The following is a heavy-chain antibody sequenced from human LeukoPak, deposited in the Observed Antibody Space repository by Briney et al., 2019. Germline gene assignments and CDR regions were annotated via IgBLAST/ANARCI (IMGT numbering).Heavy chain of an antibody. D-gene: IGHD1-1*01. J-gene: IGHJ4*02. V-gene: IGHV1-46*01. CDR2: FNPSGGST. CDR3: ARETNDWNFDY. CDR1: GYTFTTYY. Sequence: ASVKVSCKASGYTFTTYYMHWVRQAPGQGLEWMGIFNPSGGSTSYAQKFQDRVTTTRDTSTSTVYMELSSLRSEDTAVYYCARETNDWNFDYWGQGTLVTVSS.